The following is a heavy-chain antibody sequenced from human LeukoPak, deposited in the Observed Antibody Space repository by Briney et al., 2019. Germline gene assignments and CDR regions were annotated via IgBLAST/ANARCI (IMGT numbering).Heavy chain of an antibody. CDR1: GFTFSSYW. D-gene: IGHD2-15*01. CDR3: ARGTRVAATPGWFDP. V-gene: IGHV3-74*01. Sequence: HPGGSLRLSCAASGFTFSSYWMHWVRQAPGKGLVWLSRIKSDGSSTSYADSVKGRFTISRDNAKNTLYLQMNSLRAEDTAVYYCARGTRVAATPGWFDPWGQGTLVTVSS. J-gene: IGHJ5*02. CDR2: IKSDGSST.